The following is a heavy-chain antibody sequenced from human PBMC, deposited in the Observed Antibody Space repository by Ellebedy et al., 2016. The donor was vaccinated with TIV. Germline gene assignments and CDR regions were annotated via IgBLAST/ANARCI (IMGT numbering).Heavy chain of an antibody. CDR3: ARVPSRWMVYFDY. V-gene: IGHV4-59*01. CDR2: IYYSGDT. D-gene: IGHD5-12*01. CDR1: GGSMRTYY. Sequence: MPGGSLRLPCTLSGGSMRTYYWGWTRQPPGKGLEYIGFIYYSGDTYYSSSLKNRVTISVDASKNQFSLMVTSVTSADTAVYYCARVPSRWMVYFDYWGQGALVTVSS. J-gene: IGHJ4*02.